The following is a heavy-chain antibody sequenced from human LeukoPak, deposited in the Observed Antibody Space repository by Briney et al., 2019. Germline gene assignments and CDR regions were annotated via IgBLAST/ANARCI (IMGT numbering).Heavy chain of an antibody. V-gene: IGHV4-39*01. CDR1: GDSISNSGYY. J-gene: IGHJ4*02. Sequence: SETLSLTCTVSGDSISNSGYYWDWIRQSPGKGLEGIGSINHSGTTYYEPSLKSRVTISVEASKNQFSLKLSSVTAADTTIYYCARKKLVARGYFDFWGRGIPVTVSS. CDR2: INHSGTT. CDR3: ARKKLVARGYFDF. D-gene: IGHD6-13*01.